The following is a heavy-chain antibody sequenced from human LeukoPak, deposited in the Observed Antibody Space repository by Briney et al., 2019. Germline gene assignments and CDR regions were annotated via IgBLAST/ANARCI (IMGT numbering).Heavy chain of an antibody. Sequence: SETLSLTCAVYGGSFSGYYWSWIRQPPGKGLEWFGEINHSGSTNYNPSLKSRVTISVDTSKNQFSLKLSSVTAADTAVYYCARHASYYYDSSGSKGSGYFDYWGQGTLVTVSS. D-gene: IGHD3-22*01. CDR2: INHSGST. V-gene: IGHV4-34*01. CDR3: ARHASYYYDSSGSKGSGYFDY. J-gene: IGHJ4*02. CDR1: GGSFSGYY.